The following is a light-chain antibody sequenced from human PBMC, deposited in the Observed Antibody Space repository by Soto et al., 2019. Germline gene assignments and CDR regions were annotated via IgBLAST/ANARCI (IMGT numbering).Light chain of an antibody. J-gene: IGKJ1*01. V-gene: IGKV3-15*01. Sequence: EIVMTQSPATLSVSPGERATHSCRASQSVRSNLAWYQQKRGQAPRLLIYGASTRATGIPARFSGSGSGTEFTLTISSLQSEDFAVYYCQQYNNWPWTFGQGTKVEIK. CDR1: QSVRSN. CDR2: GAS. CDR3: QQYNNWPWT.